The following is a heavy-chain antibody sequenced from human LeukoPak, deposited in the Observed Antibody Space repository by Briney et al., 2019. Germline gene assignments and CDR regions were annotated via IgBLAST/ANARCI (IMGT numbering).Heavy chain of an antibody. J-gene: IGHJ5*02. CDR2: ISSSGSTI. D-gene: IGHD3-9*01. Sequence: GGSLRLSCAASGFTFSSYEMNWVRQAPGKGLEWVSYISSSGSTIYYADSVKGRFTISRDNAKNSLYLQMNSLRAEDTAVYYCARSTDYDILTGYFRGGWFDPWGQGTLVTVSS. V-gene: IGHV3-48*03. CDR3: ARSTDYDILTGYFRGGWFDP. CDR1: GFTFSSYE.